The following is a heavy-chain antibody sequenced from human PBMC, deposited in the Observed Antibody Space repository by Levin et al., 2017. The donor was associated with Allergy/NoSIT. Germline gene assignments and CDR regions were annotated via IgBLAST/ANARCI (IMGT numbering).Heavy chain of an antibody. CDR2: INPNSGGT. D-gene: IGHD5-12*01. CDR3: ARAPKGYSGYELPPDFDY. Sequence: GESLKISCKASGYTFTGYYMHWVRQAPGQGLEWMGWINPNSGGTNYAQKFQGRVTMTRDTSISTAYMELSRLRSDDTAVYYCARAPKGYSGYELPPDFDYWGQGTLVTVSS. J-gene: IGHJ4*02. V-gene: IGHV1-2*02. CDR1: GYTFTGYY.